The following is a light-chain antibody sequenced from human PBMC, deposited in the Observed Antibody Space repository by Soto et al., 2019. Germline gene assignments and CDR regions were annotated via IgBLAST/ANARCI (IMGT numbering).Light chain of an antibody. CDR3: QASDSSDVV. V-gene: IGLV3-1*01. CDR2: QDS. CDR1: KLGDKY. Sequence: SSELTQPPSVSVSPGQTASITCSGDKLGDKYACWYQQKPGQSPVLVIYQDSKRPSGIPERFSGSNSGNTATLTISGTQAMDEADYYCQASDSSDVVFGGGTKVTVL. J-gene: IGLJ2*01.